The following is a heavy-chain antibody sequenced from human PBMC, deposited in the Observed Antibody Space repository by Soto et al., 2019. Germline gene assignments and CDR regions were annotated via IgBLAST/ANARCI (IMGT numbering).Heavy chain of an antibody. CDR3: ARTDLSIFRYGMDV. CDR1: GGSTSSGDYY. D-gene: IGHD3-9*01. Sequence: SETLSLTCTVSGGSTSSGDYYWSWIRQPPGKGLEWIGYIYYSGSTYYNPSLKSRVTISVDTSKNQFSLKLSSVTAADTAVYYCARTDLSIFRYGMDVWGQGTTVTVSS. V-gene: IGHV4-30-4*01. J-gene: IGHJ6*02. CDR2: IYYSGST.